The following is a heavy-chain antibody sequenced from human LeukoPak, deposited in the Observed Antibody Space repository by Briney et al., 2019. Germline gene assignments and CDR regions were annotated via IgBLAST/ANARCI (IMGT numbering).Heavy chain of an antibody. D-gene: IGHD6-13*01. CDR2: INHSGST. CDR3: ARGIAARPRGMDV. J-gene: IGHJ6*04. Sequence: SETLSLTCAVYGGSFSGDYWSWIRQPPGKGLEWIGEINHSGSTNYNPSLKSRVTISVDTSKNQFSLKLSSVTAADTAVYYCARGIAARPRGMDVWGKGTTVTVSS. V-gene: IGHV4-34*01. CDR1: GGSFSGDY.